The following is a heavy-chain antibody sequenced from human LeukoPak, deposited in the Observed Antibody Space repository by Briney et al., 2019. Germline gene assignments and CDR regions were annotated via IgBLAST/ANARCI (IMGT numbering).Heavy chain of an antibody. Sequence: PSQTLSLTCTVSGGSISSGSYYWSWIRQPAGKGLEWIGRIYTSGSTNYNPSLKSRVTISVDTSKNQFSLKLSSVTAADTAVYYCASHSRDGYNWRYFDYWGQGTLVTVSS. CDR2: IYTSGST. CDR1: GGSISSGSYY. CDR3: ASHSRDGYNWRYFDY. V-gene: IGHV4-61*02. J-gene: IGHJ4*02. D-gene: IGHD5-24*01.